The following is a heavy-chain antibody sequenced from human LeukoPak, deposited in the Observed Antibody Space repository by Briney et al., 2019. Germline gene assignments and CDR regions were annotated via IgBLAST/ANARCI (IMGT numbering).Heavy chain of an antibody. CDR1: GYTFTSYY. V-gene: IGHV1-46*01. Sequence: ASVKVSCKASGYTFTSYYMHWVRQAPGQGLEWMGIINPSGGSTSYAQKFQGRVTMTRDTSTSTVYMELSSLRSEDTAVHYCARGVYGDYPINPFDYWGQGTLVTVSS. D-gene: IGHD4-17*01. J-gene: IGHJ4*02. CDR2: INPSGGST. CDR3: ARGVYGDYPINPFDY.